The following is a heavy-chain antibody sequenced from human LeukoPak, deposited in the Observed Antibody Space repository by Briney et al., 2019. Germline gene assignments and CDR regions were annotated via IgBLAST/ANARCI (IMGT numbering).Heavy chain of an antibody. CDR1: GGTFIIYA. V-gene: IGHV1-69*06. CDR3: ASRGYSGYDAYSYGMDV. Sequence: SVTVSCKASGGTFIIYAIIWVRQAPGQGLEWMGGIIPIFATANYAQKFQGRVTITADKSTSTAYMEQSSMRSEDTAVYYCASRGYSGYDAYSYGMDVWGKGTTVTVSS. J-gene: IGHJ6*04. CDR2: IIPIFATA. D-gene: IGHD5-12*01.